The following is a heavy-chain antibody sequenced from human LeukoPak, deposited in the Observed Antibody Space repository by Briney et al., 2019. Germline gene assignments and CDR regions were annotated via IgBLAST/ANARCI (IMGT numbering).Heavy chain of an antibody. CDR2: IIPIFGTA. CDR3: ARGDYGTLYGDYAQDY. J-gene: IGHJ4*02. CDR1: GGTFSSYA. D-gene: IGHD4-17*01. Sequence: GSSVKVSCKASGGTFSSYAISWVRQAPGQGLEWMGRIIPIFGTANYAQKFQGRVTTTTDESTSTAYMELSSLRSEDTAVYYCARGDYGTLYGDYAQDYWGQGTLVTVSS. V-gene: IGHV1-69*05.